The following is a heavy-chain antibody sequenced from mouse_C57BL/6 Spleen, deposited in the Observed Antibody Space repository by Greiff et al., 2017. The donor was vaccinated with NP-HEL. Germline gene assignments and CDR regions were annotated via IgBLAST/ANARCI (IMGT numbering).Heavy chain of an antibody. CDR3: ASPLGDY. J-gene: IGHJ4*01. Sequence: VQGVESGPELVKPGASVKISCKASGYAFSSSWMNWVKQRPGKGLEWIGRIYPGDGDTNYNGKFKGKATLTADKSSSTAYMQLSSLTSEDSAVYFCASPLGDYWGQGTSVTVSS. D-gene: IGHD1-2*01. CDR2: IYPGDGDT. V-gene: IGHV1-82*01. CDR1: GYAFSSSW.